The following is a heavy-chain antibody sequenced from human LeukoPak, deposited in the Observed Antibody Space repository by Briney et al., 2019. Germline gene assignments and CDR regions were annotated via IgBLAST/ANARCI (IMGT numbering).Heavy chain of an antibody. Sequence: GGSLRLSCAASGFTVSSNYMSWVRQAPGKGLEWVSVIYSGGSTYYADSVKGRFTISRDNSKNTLYLQMNSLRAEDTAVYYCARNEDVDIVATITFYHYWGQGTLVTVSS. V-gene: IGHV3-53*05. CDR2: IYSGGST. CDR1: GFTVSSNY. CDR3: ARNEDVDIVATITFYHY. D-gene: IGHD5-12*01. J-gene: IGHJ4*02.